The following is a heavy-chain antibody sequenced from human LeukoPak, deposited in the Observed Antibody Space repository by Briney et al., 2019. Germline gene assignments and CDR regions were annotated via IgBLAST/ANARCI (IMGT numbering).Heavy chain of an antibody. D-gene: IGHD6-13*01. V-gene: IGHV3-21*01. CDR3: ARAGYSSSWYQYYYYYMDV. CDR2: ISSSSSYI. J-gene: IGHJ6*03. CDR1: GFTFSSYS. Sequence: GGSLRLSCAASGFTFSSYSMNWVRQAPGKGLEWVSSISSSSSYIYYADSVKGRFTISRDNAKNSLYLQMNSLRAEDTAVYYCARAGYSSSWYQYYYYYMDVWGKGTTVTVSS.